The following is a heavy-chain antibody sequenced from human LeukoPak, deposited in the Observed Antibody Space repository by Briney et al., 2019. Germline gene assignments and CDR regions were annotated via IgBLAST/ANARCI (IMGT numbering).Heavy chain of an antibody. CDR1: GGSISSGDYY. V-gene: IGHV4-30-4*01. CDR2: IYYSGST. J-gene: IGHJ4*02. Sequence: SETLSLTCTVSGGSISSGDYYWTWVRQPPGKGLEWIGYIYYSGSTYYNPSLKSRVTISVDTSKNQFSLKLSSVTAADTAVYYCAALGFGELLLLDYWGQGTLVTVSS. CDR3: AALGFGELLLLDY. D-gene: IGHD3-10*01.